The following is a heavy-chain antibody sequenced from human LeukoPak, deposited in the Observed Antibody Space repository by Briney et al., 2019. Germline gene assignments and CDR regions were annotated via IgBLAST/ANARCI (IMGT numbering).Heavy chain of an antibody. V-gene: IGHV4-39*01. J-gene: IGHJ4*02. Sequence: SETLSLTCTVPGGSISSSSYYWGWIRQPPGKGLEWIGSIYYSGSTYYNPSLKSRVTISVDTSKNQFSLKLSSVTAADTAVYYCASRGYSWYFDYWGQGTLVTVSS. D-gene: IGHD5-18*01. CDR3: ASRGYSWYFDY. CDR2: IYYSGST. CDR1: GGSISSSSYY.